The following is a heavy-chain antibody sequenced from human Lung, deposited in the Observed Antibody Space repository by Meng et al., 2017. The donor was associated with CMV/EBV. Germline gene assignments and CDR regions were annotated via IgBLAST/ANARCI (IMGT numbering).Heavy chain of an antibody. Sequence: GESLKISCAASGFTFRNYNMNWVRQAPGKGLEWVSSIDSSSTYIYYEESVKGRFTISRDNAKNSLFLQMNILRAEDTAVYYCASNDLDIQLWLPFDHWGQGTLVTVSS. D-gene: IGHD5-18*01. CDR1: GFTFRNYN. CDR2: IDSSSTYI. J-gene: IGHJ4*02. CDR3: ASNDLDIQLWLPFDH. V-gene: IGHV3-21*01.